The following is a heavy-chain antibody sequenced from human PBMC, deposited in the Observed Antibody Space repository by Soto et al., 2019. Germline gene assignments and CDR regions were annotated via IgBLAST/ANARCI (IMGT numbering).Heavy chain of an antibody. CDR2: IIPIFGTA. D-gene: IGHD2-2*01. CDR3: ARDVVVPAAPGYYYYYGMDV. CDR1: GGTFSSYA. V-gene: IGHV1-69*13. Sequence: ASVKVSCEASGGTFSSYAISWVRQAPGQGLEWMGGIIPIFGTANYAQKFQGRVTITADESTSTAYMELSSLRSEDTAVYYCARDVVVPAAPGYYYYYGMDVWGQGTTVTVSS. J-gene: IGHJ6*02.